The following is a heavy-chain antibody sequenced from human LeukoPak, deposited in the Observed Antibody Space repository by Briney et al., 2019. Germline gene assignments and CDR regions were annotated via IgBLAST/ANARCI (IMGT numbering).Heavy chain of an antibody. D-gene: IGHD1-1*01. J-gene: IGHJ4*02. CDR2: ISSSGSIL. Sequence: GGSLRLSCAASGFTFSHYYMSWIHQAPGKGLEWVSYISSSGSILYYADSVKGRFTISRDNAKNSLYLQMNSLRAEDTAVYYCARDSSNSYDYWGQGTLVTVSS. CDR3: ARDSSNSYDY. V-gene: IGHV3-11*04. CDR1: GFTFSHYY.